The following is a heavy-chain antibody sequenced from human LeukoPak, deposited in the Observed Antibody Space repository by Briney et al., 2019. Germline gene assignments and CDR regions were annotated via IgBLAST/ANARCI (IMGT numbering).Heavy chain of an antibody. Sequence: SETLSLTCSVSGGSISNYYWNWIRQPPGKGLEWIGHIYNGGRTNYNPSLKSRVTISVDTSNNQFSLKLSSVTAADTAVYYCARITDRTIFGEIMHGFDIWGQGTPVTVSS. V-gene: IGHV4-59*08. D-gene: IGHD3-3*01. CDR2: IYNGGRT. J-gene: IGHJ3*02. CDR3: ARITDRTIFGEIMHGFDI. CDR1: GGSISNYY.